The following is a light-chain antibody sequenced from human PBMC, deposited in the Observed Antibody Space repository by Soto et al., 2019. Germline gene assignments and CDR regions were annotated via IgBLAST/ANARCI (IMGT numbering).Light chain of an antibody. J-gene: IGKJ4*01. Sequence: EIVLTQSPGTLSLSPGERATLSCRASQSVSSSYLAWYQHKPGQAPRLLIYGASSRATGIPDRFSGSGSGIDFTLTISRLEPEDFAVYYCQQYGSSPLTFGGGTKVEIK. CDR3: QQYGSSPLT. CDR2: GAS. CDR1: QSVSSSY. V-gene: IGKV3-20*01.